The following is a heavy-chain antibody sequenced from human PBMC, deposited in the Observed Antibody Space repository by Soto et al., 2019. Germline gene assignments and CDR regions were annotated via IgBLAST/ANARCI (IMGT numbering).Heavy chain of an antibody. D-gene: IGHD2-8*01. Sequence: QVQLVQSGGEVKKPGASVKVSCKATGYTFTCFGISWVRQAPGQGLEWMGWISAYNGNTNYAQKLQGRVTMTTDTSTSTAYMELRSLTSDDTAVYYCARDRSMYYGMDVWGQGTTVTVSS. CDR1: GYTFTCFG. V-gene: IGHV1-18*01. CDR3: ARDRSMYYGMDV. J-gene: IGHJ6*02. CDR2: ISAYNGNT.